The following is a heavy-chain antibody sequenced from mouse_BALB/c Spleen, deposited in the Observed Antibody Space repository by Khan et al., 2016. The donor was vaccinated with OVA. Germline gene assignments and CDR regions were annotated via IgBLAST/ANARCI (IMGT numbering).Heavy chain of an antibody. CDR1: GYTFTSYW. J-gene: IGHJ2*01. CDR2: TNPTNGRT. D-gene: IGHD1-3*01. V-gene: IGHV1S81*02. CDR3: ARIKKIVYTYFDY. Sequence: QVQLQQSGAELVKAGASVKMSCKASGYTFTSYWMHWVKQRLGQGLEWFAETNPTNGRTYYNEKFKSKATLTVDKSSSTAYMLLSGPTFEDSAVYYCARIKKIVYTYFDYWGQGTTLTVSA.